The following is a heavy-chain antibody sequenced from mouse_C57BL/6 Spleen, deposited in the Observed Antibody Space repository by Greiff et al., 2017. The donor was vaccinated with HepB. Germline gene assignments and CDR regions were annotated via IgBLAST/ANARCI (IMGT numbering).Heavy chain of an antibody. J-gene: IGHJ3*01. CDR1: GYTFTEYT. Sequence: QVHVKQSGAELVKPGASVKLSCKASGYTFTEYTIHWVKQRSGQGLEWIGWFYPGSGSIKYNEKFKDKATLTADKSSSTVYMELSRLTSEDSAVYFCARHEGREGYSNDAWFAYWGQGTLVTVSA. V-gene: IGHV1-62-2*01. CDR3: ARHEGREGYSNDAWFAY. D-gene: IGHD2-12*01. CDR2: FYPGSGSI.